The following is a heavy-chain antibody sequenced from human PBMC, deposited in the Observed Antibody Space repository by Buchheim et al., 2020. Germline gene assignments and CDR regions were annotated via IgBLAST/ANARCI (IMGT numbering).Heavy chain of an antibody. CDR1: GFSFNNAW. Sequence: EVQLMESGGGLVKPGGSLRLSCAASGFSFNNAWMTWVRQAPGKGLEWVGRIKREADGGSTDYSAPVKGRFAIASDDSHNMLYLQMSSLKPEDTAVYYCTRESFDIPDAFDIWGQGT. D-gene: IGHD2-2*02. CDR3: TRESFDIPDAFDI. J-gene: IGHJ3*02. V-gene: IGHV3-15*01. CDR2: IKREADGGST.